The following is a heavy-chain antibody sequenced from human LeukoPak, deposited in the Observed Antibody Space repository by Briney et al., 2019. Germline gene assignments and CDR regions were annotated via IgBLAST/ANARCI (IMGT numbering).Heavy chain of an antibody. CDR3: ARDPQPAYYYDSSGYYGFDY. V-gene: IGHV1-18*01. CDR1: GYSENFYG. CDR2: ISAQHGQT. D-gene: IGHD3-22*01. Sequence: ASVKVSCKTSGYSENFYGITWVRQVAGQGLEWMGWISAQHGQTEYAPNSQDRVTMTTDTYTNTAYMELRSLRSDDTAVYYCARDPQPAYYYDSSGYYGFDYWGQGTLVTVSS. J-gene: IGHJ4*02.